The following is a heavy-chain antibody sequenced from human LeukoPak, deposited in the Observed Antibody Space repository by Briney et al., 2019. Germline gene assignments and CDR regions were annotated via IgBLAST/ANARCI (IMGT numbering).Heavy chain of an antibody. V-gene: IGHV4-39*07. CDR1: GASISSTTYY. J-gene: IGHJ5*02. Sequence: SETLSLTCTVSGASISSTTYYWGWIRQPPRKGLEWIASIYHSGSTYYNPSLKSRVTISVDTSKNQFSLKLSSVTAADTAVYYCAREQGYCSGGSCYNWFDPWGQGTLVTVSS. CDR3: AREQGYCSGGSCYNWFDP. D-gene: IGHD2-15*01. CDR2: IYHSGST.